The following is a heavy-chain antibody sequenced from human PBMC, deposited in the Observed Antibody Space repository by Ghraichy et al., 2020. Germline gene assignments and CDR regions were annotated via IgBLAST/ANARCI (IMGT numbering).Heavy chain of an antibody. CDR2: ISSSGSTI. V-gene: IGHV3-11*04. J-gene: IGHJ5*02. Sequence: LSLTCAASGFTFSDYYMSWIRQAPGKGLEWVSYISSSGSTIYYADSVKGRFTISRDNAKNSLYLQMNSLRAEDTAVYYCAREGESGSPYNWFDPWGQGTLVTVSS. D-gene: IGHD6-13*01. CDR1: GFTFSDYY. CDR3: AREGESGSPYNWFDP.